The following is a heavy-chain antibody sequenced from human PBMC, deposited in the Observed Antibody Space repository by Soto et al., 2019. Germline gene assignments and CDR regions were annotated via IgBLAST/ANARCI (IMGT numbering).Heavy chain of an antibody. Sequence: PGASLKISCKGSGYSFTSYWIGWVRQLPGKGLEWMITIYPADTDTRNCPSCQGKVTNEADKTINTAYLQWSSLKASDTAMDYCARDGNSYTGYDYNWLDPWGQGTLVTVSS. CDR2: IYPADTDT. V-gene: IGHV5-51*01. CDR1: GYSFTSYW. D-gene: IGHD5-12*01. CDR3: ARDGNSYTGYDYNWLDP. J-gene: IGHJ5*02.